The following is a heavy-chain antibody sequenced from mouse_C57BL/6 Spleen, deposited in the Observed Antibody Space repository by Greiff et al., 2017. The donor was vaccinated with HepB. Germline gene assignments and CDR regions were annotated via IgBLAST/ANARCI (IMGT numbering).Heavy chain of an antibody. J-gene: IGHJ4*01. V-gene: IGHV2-2*01. CDR1: GFSLTSYG. CDR3: ARKRDMDYDGYYYAMDY. Sequence: QVQLQHSGPGLVQPSQSLSITCTVSGFSLTSYGVHWVRQSPGKGLEWLGVIWSGGSTDYNAAFISRLSISKDNSKSQVFFKMNSLQADDTAIYYCARKRDMDYDGYYYAMDYWGQGTSVTVSS. D-gene: IGHD2-4*01. CDR2: IWSGGST.